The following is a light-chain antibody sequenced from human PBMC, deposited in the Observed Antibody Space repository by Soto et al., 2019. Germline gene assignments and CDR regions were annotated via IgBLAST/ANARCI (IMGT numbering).Light chain of an antibody. Sequence: VVTESPGTLSVSQGETMSLSWRASQSINRDVAWYQQKVGQTPRLLIHGASTRATGIAARFSGSGSGTEFTLTLSGLQSEDFATYYCQTYNNWPVTFGGGTKVDIK. J-gene: IGKJ4*01. V-gene: IGKV3D-15*01. CDR3: QTYNNWPVT. CDR1: QSINRD. CDR2: GAS.